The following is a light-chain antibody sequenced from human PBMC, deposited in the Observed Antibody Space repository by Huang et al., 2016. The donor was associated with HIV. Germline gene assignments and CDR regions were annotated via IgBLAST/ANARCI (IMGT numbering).Light chain of an antibody. CDR2: AAS. Sequence: VMMSQSPATLAASPGERVTLSCGASQSVNTNLAWYQQKPGQHPRLLIYAASTRATGVPARFAGSGYGTEFTLNIDSLQSDDVAVDYCQQYKKWPPEYTFGQGTRLEIK. CDR3: QQYKKWPPEYT. J-gene: IGKJ2*01. CDR1: QSVNTN. V-gene: IGKV3-15*01.